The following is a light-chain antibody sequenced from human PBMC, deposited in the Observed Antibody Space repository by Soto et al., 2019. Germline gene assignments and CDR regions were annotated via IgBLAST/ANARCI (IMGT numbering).Light chain of an antibody. V-gene: IGKV3-11*01. CDR2: DAS. J-gene: IGKJ1*01. CDR1: QSVSRY. Sequence: EIVLTHSPDTLSLSPGESATLSCRASQSVSRYLAWYQQKPGQTPRLLIYDASNRAAGIPARFSGSGSGTDFTLTISSLEPEDFAVYYCQQRSNWPLNFGQGNKVDIK. CDR3: QQRSNWPLN.